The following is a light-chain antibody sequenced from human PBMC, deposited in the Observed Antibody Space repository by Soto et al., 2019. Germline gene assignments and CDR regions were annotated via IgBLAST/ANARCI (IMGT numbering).Light chain of an antibody. Sequence: EIVLTQSPGTLSLSPGERATPSCRASQTIDNTLAWYQRKPGQAPRLLIYDASTRATGVPARFSGSGSGTDFTLTISSLQSEDFAVYYCQHYNYWPYTFGQGTKVDIK. CDR2: DAS. V-gene: IGKV3-15*01. CDR3: QHYNYWPYT. J-gene: IGKJ2*01. CDR1: QTIDNT.